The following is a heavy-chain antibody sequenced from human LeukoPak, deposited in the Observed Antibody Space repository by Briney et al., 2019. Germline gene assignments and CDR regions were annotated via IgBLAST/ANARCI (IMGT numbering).Heavy chain of an antibody. CDR3: ARRDPITAAEDY. CDR2: IYYSGST. CDR1: GGSISSYY. V-gene: IGHV4-59*01. Sequence: SETLSLTCTVSGGSISSYYWSWIRQPPGKGLEWIGYIYYSGSTNYNPSLKSRVTISVDTYKNQFSLKLSSVTAADTAAYYCARRDPITAAEDYWGQGTLVTVSS. J-gene: IGHJ4*02. D-gene: IGHD6-13*01.